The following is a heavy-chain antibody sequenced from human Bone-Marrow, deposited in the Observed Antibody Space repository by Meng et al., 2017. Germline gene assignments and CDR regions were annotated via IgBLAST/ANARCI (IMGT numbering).Heavy chain of an antibody. D-gene: IGHD6-19*01. CDR2: IIPIFGTA. V-gene: IGHV1-69*13. CDR3: ARDHSPYSSGWYEGGY. Sequence: SVKVSCKASGYTFTSYDINWVRQATGQGLEWMGGIIPIFGTANYAQKFQGRVTITADESTSTAYMELSSLRSEDTAVYYCARDHSPYSSGWYEGGYWGQGTLVTVSS. J-gene: IGHJ4*02. CDR1: GYTFTSYD.